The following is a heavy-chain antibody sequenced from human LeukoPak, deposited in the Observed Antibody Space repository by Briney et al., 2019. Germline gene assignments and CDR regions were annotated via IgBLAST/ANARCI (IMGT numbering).Heavy chain of an antibody. V-gene: IGHV3-15*01. D-gene: IGHD3-22*01. CDR1: GFTFSSAW. CDR2: IKSKTDGGTT. CDR3: TTYYDSSGYYLPFDY. Sequence: GGSLRLSCAASGFTFSSAWMSGVRQAPGKGLKWVGRIKSKTDGGTTDYAAPVKGRFTISRDDSKNTLYLQMNSLKTEDTAVYYCTTYYDSSGYYLPFDYWGQGTLVTVSS. J-gene: IGHJ4*02.